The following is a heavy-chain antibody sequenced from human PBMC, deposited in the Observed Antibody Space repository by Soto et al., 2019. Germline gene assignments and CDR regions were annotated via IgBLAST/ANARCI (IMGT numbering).Heavy chain of an antibody. CDR1: GFTVSSNY. Sequence: GGSLRLSCAASGFTVSSNYMSWVRQAPGKGLEWVSVIYSGGSTYYADSVKGRFTISRDNSKNTLYLQMNSLRAEDTAVYYCARDTSQYSYMDVWGKGTTVTVSS. V-gene: IGHV3-66*01. CDR2: IYSGGST. J-gene: IGHJ6*03. CDR3: ARDTSQYSYMDV. D-gene: IGHD2-15*01.